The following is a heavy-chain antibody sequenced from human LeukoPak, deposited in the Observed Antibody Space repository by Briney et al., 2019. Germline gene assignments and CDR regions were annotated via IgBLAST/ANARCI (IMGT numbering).Heavy chain of an antibody. CDR2: IYYTGDT. V-gene: IGHV4-4*02. D-gene: IGHD3-16*01. J-gene: IGHJ6*04. CDR3: ARGWATGSLGYYYYYGMDV. Sequence: SETLSLTCVVSGDSIISSNWWTWVRQPPGKGLEWIGEIYYTGDTNYNPSLKSRLTISVDKSKNHFSLNLTSVTAADTAVYYCARGWATGSLGYYYYYGMDVWGKGTTVIVSS. CDR1: GDSIISSNW.